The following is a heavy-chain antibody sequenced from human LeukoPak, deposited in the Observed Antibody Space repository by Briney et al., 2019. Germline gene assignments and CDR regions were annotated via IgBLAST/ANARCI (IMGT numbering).Heavy chain of an antibody. CDR3: ARGGSGDGAFDI. J-gene: IGHJ3*02. CDR2: ISSSSSYI. V-gene: IGHV3-21*01. D-gene: IGHD3-10*01. CDR1: GFTFSGYS. Sequence: GGSLRLSCAASGFTFSGYSMNWVRQAPGKGLEWVSSISSSSSYIYYADSVKGRFTISRDNAKNSLYLQMNSLRAEDTAVYYCARGGSGDGAFDIWGQGTMVTVSS.